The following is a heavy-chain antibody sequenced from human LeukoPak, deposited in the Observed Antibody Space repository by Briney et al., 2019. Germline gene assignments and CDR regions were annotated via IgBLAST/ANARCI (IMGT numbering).Heavy chain of an antibody. D-gene: IGHD3-10*01. CDR2: LNSDGTST. V-gene: IGHV3-74*01. CDR1: GFTFSSYW. Sequence: GGSLRLSCAASGFTFSSYWMLWVAQAPGKGWMGFSRLNSDGTSTSYADSVKRRFTISRDNDKNTLYLQMNSLRAEDTAVYYCAREQSIIGWFGELTKGNWFDPWGQGTLVTVSS. CDR3: AREQSIIGWFGELTKGNWFDP. J-gene: IGHJ5*02.